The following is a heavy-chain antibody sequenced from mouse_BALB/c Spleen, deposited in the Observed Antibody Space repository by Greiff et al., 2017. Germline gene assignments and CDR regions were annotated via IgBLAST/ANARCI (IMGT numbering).Heavy chain of an antibody. J-gene: IGHJ3*01. V-gene: IGHV5-17*02. CDR1: GFTFSSFG. CDR3: ARSPYGNYVGWFAY. Sequence: EVKLMESGGGLVQPGGSRKLSCAASGFTFSSFGMHWVRQAPEKGLEWVAYISSGSSTIYYADTVKGRFTISRDNPKNTLFLQMTSLRSEDTAMYYCARSPYGNYVGWFAYWGQGTLVTVSA. CDR2: ISSGSSTI. D-gene: IGHD2-1*01.